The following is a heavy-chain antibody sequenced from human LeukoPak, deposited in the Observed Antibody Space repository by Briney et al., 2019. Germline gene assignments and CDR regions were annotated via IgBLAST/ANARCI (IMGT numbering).Heavy chain of an antibody. D-gene: IGHD5-24*01. J-gene: IGHJ4*02. CDR2: VYYSGST. Sequence: PSETLSLTCTVPGGSISSYYWSWIRQPPGKGLEWIGYVYYSGSTNYNPSLKSRVTISIDTSKNQFSLKLSSVTAADTAVYYCARGGDGYNLKYFDYWGQGTLVTVSS. CDR1: GGSISSYY. CDR3: ARGGDGYNLKYFDY. V-gene: IGHV4-59*01.